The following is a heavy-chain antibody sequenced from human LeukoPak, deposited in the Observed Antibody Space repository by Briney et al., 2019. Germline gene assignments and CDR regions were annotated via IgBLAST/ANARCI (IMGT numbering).Heavy chain of an antibody. J-gene: IGHJ3*02. CDR1: GFSFTNAW. Sequence: GGSLRLSCAASGFSFTNAWMSWVRQTPGKGPVWVSHMNGDGSSTSYADSVKGRFTISRDNAKNTLYLQMNSLKAEDTAVYYCARTATDAFDIWGQGTMVTVSS. CDR3: ARTATDAFDI. CDR2: MNGDGSST. V-gene: IGHV3-74*01. D-gene: IGHD2-21*02.